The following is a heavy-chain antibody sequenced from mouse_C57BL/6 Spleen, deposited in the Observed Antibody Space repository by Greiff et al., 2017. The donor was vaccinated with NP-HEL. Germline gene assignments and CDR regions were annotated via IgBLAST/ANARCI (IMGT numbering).Heavy chain of an antibody. CDR3: ARSGDYDYDWFAY. Sequence: VQLQQSGPELVKPGASVKISCKASGYAFSSSWMNWVKQRPGKGLEWIGRIYPGDGDTNYNGKFKGKATLTADKSSSTAYMQRSSLTSEDSAVYFCARSGDYDYDWFAYWGQGTLVTVSA. V-gene: IGHV1-82*01. J-gene: IGHJ3*01. CDR2: IYPGDGDT. CDR1: GYAFSSSW. D-gene: IGHD2-4*01.